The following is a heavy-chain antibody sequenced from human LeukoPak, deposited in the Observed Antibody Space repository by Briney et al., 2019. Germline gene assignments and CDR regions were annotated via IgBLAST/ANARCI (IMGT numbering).Heavy chain of an antibody. D-gene: IGHD3-22*01. CDR3: AKGVTYYYDSSGLSPLGY. CDR1: GFTFSSYA. Sequence: GGSLRLSCAASGFTFSSYAMSWVRQAPGKGLEWVSAISGSVGSTYYADSVKGRFTISRDNSKNTLYLQMNSLRAEDTAVYYCAKGVTYYYDSSGLSPLGYWGQGTLVTVSS. V-gene: IGHV3-23*01. CDR2: ISGSVGST. J-gene: IGHJ4*02.